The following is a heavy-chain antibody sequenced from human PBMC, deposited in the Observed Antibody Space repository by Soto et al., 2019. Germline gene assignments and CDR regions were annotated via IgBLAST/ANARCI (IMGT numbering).Heavy chain of an antibody. CDR1: GFRFSDYG. J-gene: IGHJ3*01. D-gene: IGHD3-16*01. CDR2: ISAFNGNT. Sequence: ASVKVSCKASGFRFSDYGFNWLRQAPGQGLEWMGWISAFNGNTETAQGLQDRVTMTTDSSTTTAHMDLTNLTTDDTAIYYCARSYYLADAFDVWGQGTMVTVSS. V-gene: IGHV1-18*01. CDR3: ARSYYLADAFDV.